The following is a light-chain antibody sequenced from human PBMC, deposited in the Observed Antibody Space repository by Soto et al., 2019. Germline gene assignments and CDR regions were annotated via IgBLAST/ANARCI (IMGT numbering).Light chain of an antibody. CDR1: QSVSSSY. CDR2: GAS. J-gene: IGKJ1*01. Sequence: VVLTQSPCTLSLSTGERATLSCRASQSVSSSYLAWYQQKPGQAPRLLIYGASSRATGIPDRFSGSGSGTDFTLTISRLEPEDFAVYYCHQYGISAWTFGQGTKVDTK. CDR3: HQYGISAWT. V-gene: IGKV3-20*01.